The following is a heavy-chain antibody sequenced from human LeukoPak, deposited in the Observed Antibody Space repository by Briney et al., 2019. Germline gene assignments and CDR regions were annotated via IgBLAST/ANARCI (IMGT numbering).Heavy chain of an antibody. CDR3: AREAPKEYCSSTSCPIGYMDV. CDR1: GGSISSGGYY. D-gene: IGHD2-2*01. CDR2: IYHSGST. V-gene: IGHV4-39*07. Sequence: SETLSLTCTVSGGSISSGGYYWSWIRQPPGKGLEWIGSIYHSGSTYYNPSLKSRVTMSVDTSKNQFSLKLSSVTAADTAVYYCAREAPKEYCSSTSCPIGYMDVWGKGTTVTVSS. J-gene: IGHJ6*03.